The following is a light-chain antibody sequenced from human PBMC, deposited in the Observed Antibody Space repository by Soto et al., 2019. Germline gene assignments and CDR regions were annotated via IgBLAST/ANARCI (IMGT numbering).Light chain of an antibody. Sequence: AIQITQSPSSVSASVGDRVPIPCRASQGIRNDLGWYQQKPGKAPKLLIYAASSLQSGVPSRFSGSGSGTDFTLTISSLQPEDFATYYCLQDYNCPRTFGEGTKVDIK. V-gene: IGKV1-6*01. CDR1: QGIRND. J-gene: IGKJ1*01. CDR3: LQDYNCPRT. CDR2: AAS.